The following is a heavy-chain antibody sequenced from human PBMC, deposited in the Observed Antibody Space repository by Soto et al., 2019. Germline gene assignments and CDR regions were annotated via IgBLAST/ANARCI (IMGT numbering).Heavy chain of an antibody. D-gene: IGHD3-10*01. CDR2: SSYDGRET. V-gene: IGHV3-30*03. Sequence: PGGSLRLSCAASDFDFSSYGIHWVRQAPGKGLEWVAASSYDGRETFYADSAKGRFTVSKEMSKNTAFLQMNALRHEDTAVYFCARRSGWPTLNFGNWGQGTPVTVSS. CDR3: ARRSGWPTLNFGN. J-gene: IGHJ4*02. CDR1: DFDFSSYG.